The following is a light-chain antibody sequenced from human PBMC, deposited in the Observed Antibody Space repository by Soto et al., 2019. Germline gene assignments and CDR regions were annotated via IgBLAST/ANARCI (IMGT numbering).Light chain of an antibody. Sequence: EIVLTQYPATLSLSQGETASLSCRSIQSVSSYLAWYQQKPGQAPRLLIYDASNRATGIPARFSGSGSGTDFTITISSLEPEDFAVYYCQQRSNWTRLTFGGGTKVDIK. CDR1: QSVSSY. J-gene: IGKJ4*01. CDR2: DAS. V-gene: IGKV3-11*01. CDR3: QQRSNWTRLT.